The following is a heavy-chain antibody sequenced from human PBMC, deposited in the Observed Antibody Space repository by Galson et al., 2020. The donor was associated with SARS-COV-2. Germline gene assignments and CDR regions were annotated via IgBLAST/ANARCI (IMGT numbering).Heavy chain of an antibody. CDR3: AKALDSVSPDGDYVDY. J-gene: IGHJ4*01. Sequence: GGSLRLSCEASRVTFNTYAMSWVRQAPGKGLEWVSAFRAPRGSTYYADSVKGRFTISRDISKNTLYLQMNSLRAEYTAVYYCAKALDSVSPDGDYVDYWGRGTLVTGSS. CDR1: RVTFNTYA. CDR2: FRAPRGST. V-gene: IGHV3-23*01. D-gene: IGHD1-26*01.